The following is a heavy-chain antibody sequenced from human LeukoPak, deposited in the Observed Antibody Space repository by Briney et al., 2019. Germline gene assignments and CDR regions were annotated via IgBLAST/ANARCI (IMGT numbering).Heavy chain of an antibody. Sequence: PGGSLRLSCAASGFTFRAYEMNWVGQAPGKGLEWLAYIASSGSTIYYADYVKGRFTISRDNAKNSLYLQMNSLRADDTAVYYCARGGWHYVFNYWGQGTLVTVSS. CDR2: IASSGSTI. CDR1: GFTFRAYE. D-gene: IGHD6-19*01. V-gene: IGHV3-48*03. CDR3: ARGGWHYVFNY. J-gene: IGHJ4*02.